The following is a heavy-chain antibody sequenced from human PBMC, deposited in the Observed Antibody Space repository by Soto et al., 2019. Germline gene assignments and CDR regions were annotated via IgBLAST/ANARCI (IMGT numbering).Heavy chain of an antibody. D-gene: IGHD3-10*01. CDR2: ISDYGRI. CDR1: GFTFGNYW. V-gene: IGHV3-74*01. J-gene: IGHJ4*02. Sequence: GGSLRLSCAASGFTFGNYWMHWVRQAPGKGLVWVSRISDYGRINYADSVKDRFIISRDDATSELYLQLNDIRVADAATYYCARGGVDHFDHWGQGALVTVSS. CDR3: ARGGVDHFDH.